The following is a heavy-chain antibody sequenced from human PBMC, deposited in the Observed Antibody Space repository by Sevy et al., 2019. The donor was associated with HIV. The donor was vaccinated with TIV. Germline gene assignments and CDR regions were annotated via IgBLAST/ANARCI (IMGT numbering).Heavy chain of an antibody. D-gene: IGHD6-13*01. CDR2: TYYRSKWYN. CDR1: GDSVSSNSAA. J-gene: IGHJ4*02. Sequence: KQSQTLSLTCAISGDSVSSNSAAWDWIRQSPSRGLEWLGRTYYRSKWYNDYAVSVKGRITINPDTSKNQFSLQLNSVTPEDTAVYYCARRYSSSWGVYYFDYWGQGTLVTVSS. V-gene: IGHV6-1*01. CDR3: ARRYSSSWGVYYFDY.